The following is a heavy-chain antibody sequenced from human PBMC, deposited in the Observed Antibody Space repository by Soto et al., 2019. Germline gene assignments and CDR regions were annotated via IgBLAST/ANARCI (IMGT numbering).Heavy chain of an antibody. D-gene: IGHD3-22*01. V-gene: IGHV3-13*05. CDR2: IGTAGDP. Sequence: EVPLVESGGGLVQPGGSLRLSCAASGFTFSSYDMHWVRQATGKGLEWVSAIGTAGDPYYPGSVKGRFTISRENAKNSLYLQMNSLRAGDTAVYYCARGGSSGYYSSYWYFDLWGRGTLVTVSS. J-gene: IGHJ2*01. CDR3: ARGGSSGYYSSYWYFDL. CDR1: GFTFSSYD.